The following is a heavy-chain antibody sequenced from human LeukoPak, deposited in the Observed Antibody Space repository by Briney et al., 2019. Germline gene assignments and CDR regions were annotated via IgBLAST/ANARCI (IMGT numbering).Heavy chain of an antibody. V-gene: IGHV3-66*01. D-gene: IGHD6-13*01. J-gene: IGHJ4*02. CDR3: ARSSSSWHFYFDY. CDR2: IYSAGRT. CDR1: GFTVSRNY. Sequence: GGSLRLSCAASGFTVSRNYMSWVRQAPGKGLEWVSVIYSAGRTYYGDSVKGRFTISRDNSKNRLYLQMHSLRAEDTAVYYCARSSSSWHFYFDYWGQGTLVTVSS.